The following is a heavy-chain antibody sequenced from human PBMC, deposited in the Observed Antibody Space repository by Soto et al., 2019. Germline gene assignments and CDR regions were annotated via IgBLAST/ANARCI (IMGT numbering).Heavy chain of an antibody. CDR1: GFTFSSYG. Sequence: QVQLVESGGGVVQPGRSLRLSCAASGFTFSSYGMHWVRQAPGKGLAWVAVISYDGSNKYYADSVKGRFTISRDNSKNTLYLQMSSLRAEDTAVYYCAKGLAAGYYYYYYGMDVWGQGTTVTVSS. D-gene: IGHD3-16*01. V-gene: IGHV3-30*18. J-gene: IGHJ6*02. CDR2: ISYDGSNK. CDR3: AKGLAAGYYYYYYGMDV.